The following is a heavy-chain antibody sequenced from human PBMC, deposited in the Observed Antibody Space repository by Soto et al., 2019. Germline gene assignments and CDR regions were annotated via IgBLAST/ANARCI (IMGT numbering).Heavy chain of an antibody. D-gene: IGHD1-1*01. J-gene: IGHJ4*02. CDR1: GFTFSSYA. CDR3: ARGLAAQATNNPDY. V-gene: IGHV3-30-3*01. Sequence: GGSLRLSCAASGFTFSSYAMHWVRQAPGKGLEWVAVISYDGSNKYYADSVKGRFTISRDNSKNTLYLQMNSLRAEDTAVYYCARGLAAQATNNPDYWGQGTLVTVSS. CDR2: ISYDGSNK.